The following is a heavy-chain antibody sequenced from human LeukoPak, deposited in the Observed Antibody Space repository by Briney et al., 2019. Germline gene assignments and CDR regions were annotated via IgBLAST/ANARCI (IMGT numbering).Heavy chain of an antibody. Sequence: GGSLRLSCAASGFAFSFYAMSWVRQAPGKGLEWVSIIYIAGTTYHADSVRGRLVISRDNSKNTVFLQMNSLRADDTAVYYCARGGGTAGYYYQMDVWGQGTTVTVSS. CDR2: IYIAGTT. CDR3: ARGGGTAGYYYQMDV. J-gene: IGHJ6*02. D-gene: IGHD3-16*01. CDR1: GFAFSFYA. V-gene: IGHV3-66*01.